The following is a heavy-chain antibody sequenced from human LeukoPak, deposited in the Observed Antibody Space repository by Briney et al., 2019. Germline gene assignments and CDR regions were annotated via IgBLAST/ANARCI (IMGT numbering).Heavy chain of an antibody. J-gene: IGHJ6*03. Sequence: PSETLSLTCTVSGGSISSYYLSWIRQPAGKGLEWIGRIYTSGSTNYNPSLKSRVTMSVDTSKNQFSLKLSSVTAADTAVYYCARGVRYFDPLGYYMDVWGKGTTVTVSS. CDR1: GGSISSYY. V-gene: IGHV4-4*07. CDR3: ARGVRYFDPLGYYMDV. CDR2: IYTSGST. D-gene: IGHD3-9*01.